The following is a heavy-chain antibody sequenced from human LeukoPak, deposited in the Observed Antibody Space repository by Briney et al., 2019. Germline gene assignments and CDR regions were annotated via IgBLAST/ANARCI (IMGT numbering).Heavy chain of an antibody. CDR3: AKADNGGPSNWFDP. J-gene: IGHJ5*02. CDR2: ISGSGGST. Sequence: SGGSLRLSCAASGFTFSSYAMSWVRQAPGKGLEWVSAISGSGGSTYYADSVKGRFTISRDNSKNTLYLQMNSLRAEDTAVYYCAKADNGGPSNWFDPWGQGTLVTVSS. D-gene: IGHD1-1*01. V-gene: IGHV3-23*01. CDR1: GFTFSSYA.